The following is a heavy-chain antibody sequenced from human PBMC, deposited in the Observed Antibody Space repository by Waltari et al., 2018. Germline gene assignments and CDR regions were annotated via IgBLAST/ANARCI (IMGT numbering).Heavy chain of an antibody. Sequence: QLQLQESGPGLVKPSETLSLTCTVSGGSISSSSYYWGWIRQPPGKGLEWIGSIYYSGSTYDNPSLKSRVTISVDTSKNQFSLKLSSVTAADTAVYYCAREPSTPIVVVPAASLPDAFDIWGQGTMVTVSS. CDR1: GGSISSSSYY. CDR2: IYYSGST. J-gene: IGHJ3*02. CDR3: AREPSTPIVVVPAASLPDAFDI. D-gene: IGHD2-2*01. V-gene: IGHV4-39*07.